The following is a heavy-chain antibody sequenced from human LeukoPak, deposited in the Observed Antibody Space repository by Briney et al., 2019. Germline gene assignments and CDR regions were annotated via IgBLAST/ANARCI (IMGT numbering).Heavy chain of an antibody. CDR2: ISYDGSNK. V-gene: IGHV3-30*04. J-gene: IGHJ4*02. CDR3: AKGLRDRDIVVVTTHFDY. Sequence: GGSLRLSCAASGFTFSSYAMHWVRQAPGKGLEWVAVISYDGSNKYYADSVKGRFTISRDNSKNTLYLQMNSLRAEDTAVYYCAKGLRDRDIVVVTTHFDYWGKGTLVTVCS. D-gene: IGHD2-21*02. CDR1: GFTFSSYA.